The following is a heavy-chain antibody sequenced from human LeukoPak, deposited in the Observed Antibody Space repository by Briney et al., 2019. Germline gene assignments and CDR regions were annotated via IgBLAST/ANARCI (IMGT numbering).Heavy chain of an antibody. CDR2: IYYSGST. CDR3: ARHIQGVRSDPHFDY. J-gene: IGHJ4*02. CDR1: GGSISSYY. Sequence: PSETLSLTCTVSGGSISSYYWSWIRQPPGKGLEWIGYIYYSGSTNYNPSLKSRVTISVDTSKNQFSLKLSSVTAADTAVYYRARHIQGVRSDPHFDYWGQGTLVTVSS. D-gene: IGHD6-19*01. V-gene: IGHV4-59*08.